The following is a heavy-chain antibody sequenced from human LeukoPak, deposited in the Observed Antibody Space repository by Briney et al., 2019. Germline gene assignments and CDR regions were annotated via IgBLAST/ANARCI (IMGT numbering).Heavy chain of an antibody. J-gene: IGHJ6*02. CDR1: GYTFTGYY. Sequence: ASVKVSCKASGYTFTGYYMHWVRQAPGQGLEWMGWINPNSGGTNYAQKFQGRVTMTRDTSISTAYMELSRLRSDDTAVYYCAGCSSGWYVYYYYGMDVWGQGTTVTVSS. V-gene: IGHV1-2*02. CDR2: INPNSGGT. D-gene: IGHD6-19*01. CDR3: AGCSSGWYVYYYYGMDV.